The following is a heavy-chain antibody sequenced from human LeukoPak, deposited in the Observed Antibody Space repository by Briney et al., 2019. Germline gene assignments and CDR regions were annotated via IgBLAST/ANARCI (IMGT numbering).Heavy chain of an antibody. CDR3: ASSSRPYYFDY. D-gene: IGHD6-13*01. CDR2: ISSSSSTI. J-gene: IGHJ4*02. CDR1: GFTFSSYS. Sequence: GGSLRLSCAASGFTFSSYSMNWVRQAPGKGLEWVSYISSSSSTIYYADSVKGRFTISRDNAKNSLYLQMNSLRAEDTAVYYCASSSRPYYFDYWGQGTLVTVSS. V-gene: IGHV3-48*01.